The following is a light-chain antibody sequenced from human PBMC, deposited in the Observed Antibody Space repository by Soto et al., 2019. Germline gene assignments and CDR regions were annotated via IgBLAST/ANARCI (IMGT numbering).Light chain of an antibody. Sequence: VVLTQSPATLSRSPGERATLSCRASQSVSSFLFLYDQKPGQAPRLLIYAASTRATGIPDRFSGSGSGTDFTLTISSLQSEDFAVYYCQQYNNWPPLTFGGGTKVDIK. CDR2: AAS. J-gene: IGKJ4*01. CDR1: QSVSSF. CDR3: QQYNNWPPLT. V-gene: IGKV3-15*01.